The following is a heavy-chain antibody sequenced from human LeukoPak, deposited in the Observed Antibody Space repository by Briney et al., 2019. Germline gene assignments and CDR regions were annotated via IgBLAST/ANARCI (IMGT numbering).Heavy chain of an antibody. V-gene: IGHV3-53*01. Sequence: GGSLRLSCAASGFTVSSNYLSWVRQAPGKGLEWVSVIYGGGSTYYADSVKGRFTISKDNSKNTLYMRMSSLRAEDTALYYCAKRRYDSSGHFDSWGQGTLVTVSS. CDR1: GFTVSSNY. J-gene: IGHJ4*02. D-gene: IGHD3-22*01. CDR3: AKRRYDSSGHFDS. CDR2: IYGGGST.